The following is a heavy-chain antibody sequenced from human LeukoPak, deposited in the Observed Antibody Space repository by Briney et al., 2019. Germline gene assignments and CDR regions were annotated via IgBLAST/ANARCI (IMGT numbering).Heavy chain of an antibody. CDR2: IYTSGRT. D-gene: IGHD3-22*01. V-gene: IGHV4-61*02. J-gene: IGHJ3*02. CDR3: ARARYYDSSGYYSNDAFDI. Sequence: SQTLSLTCTVSGGSISSGSYYWRWIRQPGGKGLEWIERIYTSGRTNYNPYLKSRVTISEKTYKNKFSLKLSSVTAADTAVYYCARARYYDSSGYYSNDAFDIWGQGTMVTVSS. CDR1: GGSISSGSYY.